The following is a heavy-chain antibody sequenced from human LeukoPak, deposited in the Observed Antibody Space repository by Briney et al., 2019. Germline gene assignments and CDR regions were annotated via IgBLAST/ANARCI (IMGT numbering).Heavy chain of an antibody. J-gene: IGHJ4*02. V-gene: IGHV4-34*01. D-gene: IGHD5-18*01. Sequence: SESLSLTCAVYGGSFSGYYWSWIRQPPGKGLEWIGEINHSGSTNYNPSLKSRVTISVDTSKNQFSLKLSSVTAADTAVYYCASGYSYFGYWGQGTLVTVSS. CDR2: INHSGST. CDR3: ASGYSYFGY. CDR1: GGSFSGYY.